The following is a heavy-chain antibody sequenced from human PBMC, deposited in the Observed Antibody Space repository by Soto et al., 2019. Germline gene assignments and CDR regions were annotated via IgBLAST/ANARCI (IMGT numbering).Heavy chain of an antibody. D-gene: IGHD2-21*02. Sequence: PGGSLRLSCAASGFTFSTYAMTWVRQAPGKGLEWVSTIGRDNYDTFYADFVKGRFAISRDNSKNTLYLQMNSLRADDTAIYYCAKDCLHTGDWSCDVGAPDYWGQGTLVTVSS. V-gene: IGHV3-23*01. CDR3: AKDCLHTGDWSCDVGAPDY. CDR2: IGRDNYDT. J-gene: IGHJ4*02. CDR1: GFTFSTYA.